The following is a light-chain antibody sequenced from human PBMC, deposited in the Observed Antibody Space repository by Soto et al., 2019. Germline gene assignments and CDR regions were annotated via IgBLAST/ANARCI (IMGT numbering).Light chain of an antibody. V-gene: IGKV3-20*01. CDR1: HSVSSSY. CDR2: GAS. CDR3: QQYGNSIPIT. J-gene: IGKJ5*01. Sequence: EIVLTQSPGTLSLSPGERATLSCRASHSVSSSYLAWYQQKPGQAPRLLIYGASSRATGIPDRFSGSGSGTDFTLTISRLEPEDFAVYYCQQYGNSIPITFGQGTRLEI.